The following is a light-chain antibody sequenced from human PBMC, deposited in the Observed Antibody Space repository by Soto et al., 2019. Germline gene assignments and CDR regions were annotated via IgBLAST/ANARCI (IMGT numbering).Light chain of an antibody. J-gene: IGLJ1*01. CDR1: SSNIGSNT. V-gene: IGLV1-44*01. CDR2: SNN. Sequence: QSVLTQPPSASGTPGQRVTISCSGSSSNIGSNTVNWYQQLPGTAPKLLIYSNNERPSGVPDRFSGSKSGTSASLAISVLQSEDEADFYCAAWDDSLNAYVIGTGTKVTVL. CDR3: AAWDDSLNAYV.